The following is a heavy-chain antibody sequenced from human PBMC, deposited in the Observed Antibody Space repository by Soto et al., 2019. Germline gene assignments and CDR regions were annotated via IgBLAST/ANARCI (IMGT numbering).Heavy chain of an antibody. CDR3: VREWLLLNDRPDQYYGVDV. CDR2: IHPIVGST. CDR1: GYTFTNYY. D-gene: IGHD5-12*01. Sequence: QVQLVQSGAEVKKPGASMKVSCRASGYTFTNYYMHWVRQAPGQGLEWMGIIHPIVGSTSYAKKFKGRVTLTRDTFTSTVYMELTSLRSDDTAVYYWVREWLLLNDRPDQYYGVDVWGQGTTVIVSS. V-gene: IGHV1-46*01. J-gene: IGHJ6*02.